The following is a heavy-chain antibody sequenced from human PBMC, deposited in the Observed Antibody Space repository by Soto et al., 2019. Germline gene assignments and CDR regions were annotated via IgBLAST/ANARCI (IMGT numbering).Heavy chain of an antibody. D-gene: IGHD3-10*01. V-gene: IGHV1-58*02. CDR2: IVVGSGNT. CDR3: AADGQKYYVSGTVYQYGMDV. J-gene: IGHJ6*02. CDR1: GFTSSYSA. Sequence: QMQLVQSGPEVKKPGTSVKVSCKASGFTSSYSAMQWVRQARGQRLEWIGRIVVGSGNTNYAQKFQERVTITRDMSTSTAYMELSSLRSEDTAVYYCAADGQKYYVSGTVYQYGMDVWGQGTTVTVSS.